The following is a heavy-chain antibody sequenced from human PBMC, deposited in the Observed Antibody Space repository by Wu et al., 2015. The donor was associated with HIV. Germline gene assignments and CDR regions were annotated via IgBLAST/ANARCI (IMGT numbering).Heavy chain of an antibody. V-gene: IGHV1-69*13. CDR1: GGTFSSYA. Sequence: QVQLVQSGAEVKKPGSSVKVSCKASGGTFSSYAISWVRQAPGQGLEWMGRIIPIFGTANYAQKFQGRVTITADESTSTAYMELSSLRSEDTAVYYCARDREPDPGYSYGYAPYTFYYGMDVWGQGTTVTVSS. D-gene: IGHD5-18*01. J-gene: IGHJ6*02. CDR2: IIPIFGTA. CDR3: ARDREPDPGYSYGYAPYTFYYGMDV.